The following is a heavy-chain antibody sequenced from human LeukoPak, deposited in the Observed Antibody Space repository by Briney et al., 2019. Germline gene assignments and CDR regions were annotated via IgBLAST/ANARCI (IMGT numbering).Heavy chain of an antibody. CDR2: IDPNSGGP. CDR1: GYTFIDYY. Sequence: ASVKVSCKASGYTFIDYYIHWVRQAPGQGLEWMGWIDPNSGGPHYTQKFQGRVTMTRDTSISTAYMELSGLTFDDTAVYYCARRLSTWSEGWFDPWGQGTLVTVSS. CDR3: ARRLSTWSEGWFDP. D-gene: IGHD6-13*01. V-gene: IGHV1-2*02. J-gene: IGHJ5*02.